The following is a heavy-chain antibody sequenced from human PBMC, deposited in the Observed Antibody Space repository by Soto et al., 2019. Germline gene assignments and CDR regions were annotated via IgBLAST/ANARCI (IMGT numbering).Heavy chain of an antibody. V-gene: IGHV4-4*07. CDR2: ISTSGNV. J-gene: IGHJ4*02. CDR3: ARANNDFWSLYPLAFDY. Sequence: SETLSLTCTVSGGSLTKYYWSWIRQPAGKGLEWIGRISTSGNVVSKASLRSRLTMSVDTSKNQFSLRLNSVTAADTAVYYCARANNDFWSLYPLAFDYWGQGALVTVSS. D-gene: IGHD3-3*01. CDR1: GGSLTKYY.